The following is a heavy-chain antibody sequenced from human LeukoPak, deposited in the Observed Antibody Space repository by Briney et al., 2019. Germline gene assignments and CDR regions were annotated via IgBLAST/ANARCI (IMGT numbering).Heavy chain of an antibody. V-gene: IGHV1-2*02. CDR1: GYTFTGYY. CDR2: INPNSGGT. CDR3: ARGVVSSGWYERHYYYYMDV. Sequence: ASVKVSCKASGYTFTGYYMHWVRQAPGQGLEWMGWINPNSGGTNYAQKFQGRVTMTRDTSISTAYMELSRLRSDDTAVYYCARGVVSSGWYERHYYYYMDVWGKGTTVTISS. D-gene: IGHD6-19*01. J-gene: IGHJ6*03.